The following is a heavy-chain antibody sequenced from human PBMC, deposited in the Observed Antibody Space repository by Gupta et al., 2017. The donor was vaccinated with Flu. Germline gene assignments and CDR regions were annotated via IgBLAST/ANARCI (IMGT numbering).Heavy chain of an antibody. V-gene: IGHV3-30*18. J-gene: IGHJ4*02. CDR1: GFICRDYG. D-gene: IGHD1-7*01. Sequence: QVQLVQSGGGVVLPGRSLSLSCPASGFICRDYGMHWVRQVPGKGLEWMAVMSDDGSNQWYADSVRGRFTISRDNSENTLTLQMNSLRRDDTAVYYCAKGGRHNWNFDGDYWGQGTLVTVSS. CDR3: AKGGRHNWNFDGDY. CDR2: MSDDGSNQ.